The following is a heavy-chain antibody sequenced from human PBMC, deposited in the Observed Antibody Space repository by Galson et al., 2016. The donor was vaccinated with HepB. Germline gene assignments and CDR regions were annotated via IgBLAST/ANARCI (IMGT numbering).Heavy chain of an antibody. Sequence: SLRLSCAASGFTFADYAVTWFRQAPGKGLEWVGFSRSKAYGGTTKYAASVKDRFTMSRDDSKSIAYLQMNSLETGDTARYYCTRNIAATSIGWFDPWGQGTLVTVSS. D-gene: IGHD6-13*01. CDR3: TRNIAATSIGWFDP. CDR2: SRSKAYGGTT. V-gene: IGHV3-49*03. CDR1: GFTFADYA. J-gene: IGHJ5*02.